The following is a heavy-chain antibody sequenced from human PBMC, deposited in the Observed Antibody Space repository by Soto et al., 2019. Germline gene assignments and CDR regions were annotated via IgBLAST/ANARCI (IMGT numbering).Heavy chain of an antibody. CDR1: GYTFTSYH. CDR3: ARDTPPTDY. V-gene: IGHV1-18*01. J-gene: IGHJ4*02. Sequence: QVQLVQSGAEVKKPGASVKVSCKTSGYTFTSYHISWVRQAPGQGLEWMGGISAYNTNTNYAQKFQGRVTMTTDTLTSTANMELRSMSSDDTALYYCARDTPPTDYWGQGTLVTVSS. CDR2: ISAYNTNT.